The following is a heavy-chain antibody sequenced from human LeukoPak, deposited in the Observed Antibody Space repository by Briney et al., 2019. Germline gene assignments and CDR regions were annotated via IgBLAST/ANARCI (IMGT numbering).Heavy chain of an antibody. CDR1: GGSISGYH. Sequence: SETLSLTCTVTGGSISGYHWNWIRQSPGKGLEWIANIYYTGNADYNPSLKSRVTISVDTSKNEISLILSSVTAADTAVYYCARKTYCSGGRCYGENWFDPWGQGTLVTVSS. J-gene: IGHJ5*02. CDR2: IYYTGNA. CDR3: ARKTYCSGGRCYGENWFDP. V-gene: IGHV4-59*08. D-gene: IGHD2-15*01.